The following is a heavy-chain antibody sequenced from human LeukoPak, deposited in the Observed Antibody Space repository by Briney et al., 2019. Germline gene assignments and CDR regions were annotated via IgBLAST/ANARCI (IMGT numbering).Heavy chain of an antibody. V-gene: IGHV3-11*04. Sequence: PGGSLRLSCAASKFTFSDYYMSWIRQAPGKGLEWVSYISSISSTMYYADSVKGRLTISRDNAKNSLYLQMNSLRAEDTAIYYCARCGDGLPCDFDYWGQGTLVTVSS. D-gene: IGHD3-10*01. J-gene: IGHJ4*02. CDR2: ISSISSTM. CDR3: ARCGDGLPCDFDY. CDR1: KFTFSDYY.